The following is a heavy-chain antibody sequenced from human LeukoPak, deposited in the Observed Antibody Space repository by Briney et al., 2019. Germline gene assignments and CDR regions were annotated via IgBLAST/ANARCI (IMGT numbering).Heavy chain of an antibody. Sequence: SQTLSLTCTVSGGSISSGDYYWRWIRQPPGKGLEWIGYIYYRGSTYYNPSLKSRVTISVDTSNNQFSLKLSSVTAADTAVYYCARNWNYAGAAFDIWGQGTMVTVSS. CDR1: GGSISSGDYY. CDR2: IYYRGST. J-gene: IGHJ3*02. D-gene: IGHD1-7*01. V-gene: IGHV4-30-4*08. CDR3: ARNWNYAGAAFDI.